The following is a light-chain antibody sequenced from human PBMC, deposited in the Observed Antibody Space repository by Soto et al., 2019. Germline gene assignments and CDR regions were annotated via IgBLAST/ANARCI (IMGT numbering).Light chain of an antibody. CDR2: DVS. CDR1: SSDVGGYNY. V-gene: IGLV2-14*01. CDR3: SSYTSSSTYVV. Sequence: QSVLTQPASASGSPGQSITISCTGTSSDVGGYNYVSWYQQHPGKAPKLMIYDVSNRPSGVSNRFSGSKSGNTASLTISGLQAEEEADYYCSSYTSSSTYVVFGGGTKLTFL. J-gene: IGLJ2*01.